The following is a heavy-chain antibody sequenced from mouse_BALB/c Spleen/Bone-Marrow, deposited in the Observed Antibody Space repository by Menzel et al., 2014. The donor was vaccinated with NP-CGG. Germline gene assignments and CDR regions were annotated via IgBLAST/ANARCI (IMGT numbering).Heavy chain of an antibody. J-gene: IGHJ4*01. CDR2: INPYNDGT. Sequence: EVQLQQSGPELVKPGASVKMSCKASGYTFTRYVMYWVKQKPGQGLEWIGYINPYNDGTKYNEKFKGKATLASDKSSSTAYMELSSLTSGDSAVYYCARSLLRADYWGQGTSVTVSS. CDR1: GYTFTRYV. V-gene: IGHV1-14*01. CDR3: ARSLLRADY. D-gene: IGHD1-1*01.